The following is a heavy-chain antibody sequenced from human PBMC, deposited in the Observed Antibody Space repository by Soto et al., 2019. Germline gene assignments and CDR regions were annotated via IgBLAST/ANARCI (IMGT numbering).Heavy chain of an antibody. V-gene: IGHV2-5*02. CDR1: GFSLSTHGVA. D-gene: IGHD3-10*01. J-gene: IGHJ4*02. Sequence: QITLKESGPTLVKPTQTLTLTCACSGFSLSTHGVAVGCFRQPPGKALEWLAIVYWDNDVRYSPSLKNRPTVAKDSSNNQAVLVVTNMDPVDTATYYCAHRGYPSRSYYGRPFDYWGQGALVTVSS. CDR2: VYWDNDV. CDR3: AHRGYPSRSYYGRPFDY.